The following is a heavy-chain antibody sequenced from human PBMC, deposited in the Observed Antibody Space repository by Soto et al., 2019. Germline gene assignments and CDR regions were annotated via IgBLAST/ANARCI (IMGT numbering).Heavy chain of an antibody. CDR3: ARPYYDYICGSYRSPGY. CDR2: ISSSSSTI. CDR1: GCAVSSCR. D-gene: IGHD3-16*02. V-gene: IGHV3-48*01. J-gene: IGHJ4*02. Sequence: GGSLRLSCAASGCAVSSCRMHWVRQAPGKGLEWVSYISSSSSTIYYADSVKGRFTISRDNAKNSLYLQMNSLRAEDTAVYYCARPYYDYICGSYRSPGYWGQGTLVTVSS.